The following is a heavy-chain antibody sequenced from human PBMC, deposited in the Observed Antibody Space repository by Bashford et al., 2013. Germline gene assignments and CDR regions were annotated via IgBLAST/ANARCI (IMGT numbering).Heavy chain of an antibody. CDR2: ISGSGGST. J-gene: IGHJ3*02. Sequence: GGSLRLSCAASGFTFSSYWMSWVRQAPGKGLEWVSAISGSGGSTYYADSVKGRFTISRDNSKNTLYLQMNSLRAEDTAVYYCAKYEVGAPTSGAFDIWGQGTMVTVSS. CDR1: GFTFSSYW. V-gene: IGHV3-23*01. D-gene: IGHD1-26*01. CDR3: AKYEVGAPTSGAFDI.